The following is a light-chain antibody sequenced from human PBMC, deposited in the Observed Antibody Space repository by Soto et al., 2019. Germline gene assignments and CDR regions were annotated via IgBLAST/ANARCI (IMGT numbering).Light chain of an antibody. CDR1: SSDVGGYKY. CDR3: CSKTSTNTLV. V-gene: IGLV2-14*01. J-gene: IGLJ3*02. Sequence: QSVLTQPASVSGSPGQSITIPCTGTSSDVGGYKYVSWYQQVPGKVPKLIIFEVHNRPSGISNRFSGSKSGNTASLTISGLQPEDEGDYYCCSKTSTNTLVFGGGTQLTVL. CDR2: EVH.